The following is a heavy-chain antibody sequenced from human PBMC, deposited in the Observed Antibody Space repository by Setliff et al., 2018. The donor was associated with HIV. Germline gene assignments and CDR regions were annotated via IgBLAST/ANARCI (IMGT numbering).Heavy chain of an antibody. V-gene: IGHV1-18*01. Sequence: ASVKVSCKASGYTFTSYGISWVRQAPGQGLEWMGWISPYNGNTNCAQKFQGRVSMTTDTSTSTAYMELRSLRSDDTAVYYCAREETRYYDSSGYYGSNWFDPWGQGTLVTVSS. J-gene: IGHJ5*02. CDR3: AREETRYYDSSGYYGSNWFDP. CDR2: ISPYNGNT. CDR1: GYTFTSYG. D-gene: IGHD3-22*01.